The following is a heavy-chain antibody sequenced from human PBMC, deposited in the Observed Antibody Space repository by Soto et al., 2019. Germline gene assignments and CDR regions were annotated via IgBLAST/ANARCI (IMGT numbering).Heavy chain of an antibody. V-gene: IGHV6-1*01. CDR1: GDSVSSNSAA. CDR3: ARAPIYDSSGYSIDY. Sequence: SQTLSLTCAISGDSVSSNSAAWNWIRQSPSRGLEWLGRTYYRSKWYNDYAVSVKSRITINPDTSKNQFSLKLSSVTAADTAVYYCARAPIYDSSGYSIDYWGQGTLVTVSS. J-gene: IGHJ4*02. D-gene: IGHD3-22*01. CDR2: TYYRSKWYN.